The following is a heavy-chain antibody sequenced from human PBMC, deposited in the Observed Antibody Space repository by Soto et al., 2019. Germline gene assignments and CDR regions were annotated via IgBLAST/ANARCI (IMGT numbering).Heavy chain of an antibody. V-gene: IGHV3-7*01. CDR3: ARDRRCSSTSCYKRHYYYYYMDV. D-gene: IGHD2-2*01. CDR1: GFTFSSYW. J-gene: IGHJ6*03. CDR2: IKQDGSEK. Sequence: PGGSLRLSCAASGFTFSSYWMSWVRQAPGKGLEWVANIKQDGSEKYYVDSVKGRFTISRDNAKNSLYLQMNSLRAEDTAVYYCARDRRCSSTSCYKRHYYYYYMDVWGKGTTVTVSS.